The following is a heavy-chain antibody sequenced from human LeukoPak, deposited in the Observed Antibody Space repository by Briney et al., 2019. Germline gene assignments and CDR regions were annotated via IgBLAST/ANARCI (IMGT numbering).Heavy chain of an antibody. V-gene: IGHV1-8*01. CDR3: ARANPLGYYDFWSGSPSAGNWFDP. CDR1: GYTFTSND. Sequence: ASVKVSCKASGYTFTSNDINWVRQAAGQGLEWMGWMNPNSDNTGYAQKFQGRVTMTRNTSISTAYMELSSLRSEDTAVYYCARANPLGYYDFWSGSPSAGNWFDPWGQGTLVTVSS. D-gene: IGHD3-3*01. J-gene: IGHJ5*02. CDR2: MNPNSDNT.